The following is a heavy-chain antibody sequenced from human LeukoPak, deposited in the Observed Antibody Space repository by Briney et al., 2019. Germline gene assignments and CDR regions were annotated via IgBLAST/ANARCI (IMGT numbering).Heavy chain of an antibody. CDR2: ISSSSTII. J-gene: IGHJ4*02. CDR1: GFTFNSYG. V-gene: IGHV3-48*01. CDR3: ARVGSHIAAAGTVY. Sequence: GGSLRLSCAASGFTFNSYGMNWVRQAPGKGLEWVSYISSSSTIIYYADSVKGRFTISRDNAKNSLYLQVNSLRAEDTALYYCARVGSHIAAAGTVYWGQGTLVTVSS. D-gene: IGHD6-13*01.